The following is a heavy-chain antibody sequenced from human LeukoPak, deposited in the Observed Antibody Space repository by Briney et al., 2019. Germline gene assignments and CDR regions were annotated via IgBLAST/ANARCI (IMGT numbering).Heavy chain of an antibody. CDR2: INAGNGNT. V-gene: IGHV1-3*01. CDR3: ARSSAGSYLFGSFVLAFDI. D-gene: IGHD1-26*01. Sequence: ASVKVSCKASGYTFTSYAMHWVRQAPGQRLEWMGWINAGNGNTKYSQKFQGRVTITRDTSASTAYMELSSLRSEDTAVYYCARSSAGSYLFGSFVLAFDIWGQGTMVTVSS. J-gene: IGHJ3*02. CDR1: GYTFTSYA.